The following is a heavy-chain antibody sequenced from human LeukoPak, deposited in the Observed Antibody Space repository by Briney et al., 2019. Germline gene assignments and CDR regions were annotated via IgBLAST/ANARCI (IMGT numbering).Heavy chain of an antibody. CDR2: INPNSGGT. J-gene: IGHJ6*03. CDR1: GYTFTDYY. Sequence: ASVKVSCKSSGYTFTDYYMHWVRQAPGQGLEWMGWINPNSGGTNYAQKFQGRVTMTRDTSISTAYMELSRLRSDDTAVYYCATDTAMVRYSYYYYYMDVWGKGTTVTISS. CDR3: ATDTAMVRYSYYYYYMDV. D-gene: IGHD5-18*01. V-gene: IGHV1-2*02.